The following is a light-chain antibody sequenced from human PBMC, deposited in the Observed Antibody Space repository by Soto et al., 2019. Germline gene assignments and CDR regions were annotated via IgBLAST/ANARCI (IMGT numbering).Light chain of an antibody. CDR2: GAS. V-gene: IGKV3-20*01. CDR3: QQYGSSGT. J-gene: IGKJ1*01. CDR1: QSVSSN. Sequence: EIVMKLSPATLSVSTGERATLSCRASQSVSSNLAWYQQKPGQAPRLLIYGASNRATGIPDRFSGSGSGTDFTLTISRLEPEDFAVYYCQQYGSSGTFSQGTKVDIK.